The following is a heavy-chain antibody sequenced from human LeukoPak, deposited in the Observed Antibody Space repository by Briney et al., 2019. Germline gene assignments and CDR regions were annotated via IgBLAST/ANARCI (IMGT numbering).Heavy chain of an antibody. V-gene: IGHV1-2*02. J-gene: IGHJ4*02. CDR3: ARHGPEYATSLPFEY. CDR2: INPNSGGT. D-gene: IGHD1-14*01. CDR1: GYTFIGYY. Sequence: ASVKVSCKASGYTFIGYYIHWVRQAPGQGLEWMGCINPNSGGTNYAQKFQGRVTMTRDTSIRTAYMELSRLTSDDTAVYYCARHGPEYATSLPFEYWGQGTLVTVSA.